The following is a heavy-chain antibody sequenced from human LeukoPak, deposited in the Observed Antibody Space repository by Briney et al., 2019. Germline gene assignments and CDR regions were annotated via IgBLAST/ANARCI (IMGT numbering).Heavy chain of an antibody. J-gene: IGHJ2*01. CDR1: GGSIRSYF. Sequence: SETLSLTCTVSGGSIRSYFWSWIRQPPGKGLEWIGSIYYSGSTNYNPSLKSRVTISVDTSKNQFSLKLSSVTAADTAVYYCARGSDHYDSSGYRYFDLWGRGTLATVSS. V-gene: IGHV4-59*01. CDR2: IYYSGST. D-gene: IGHD3-22*01. CDR3: ARGSDHYDSSGYRYFDL.